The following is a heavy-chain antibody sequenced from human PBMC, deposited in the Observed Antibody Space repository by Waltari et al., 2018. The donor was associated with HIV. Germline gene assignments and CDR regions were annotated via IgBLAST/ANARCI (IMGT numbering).Heavy chain of an antibody. J-gene: IGHJ4*02. D-gene: IGHD3-22*01. Sequence: QVQLVQSGTEVKKPGASVNVSCTASGYIFTTYYIHWVRQAPGQGLEWMGGIIPIFGTANYAQKFQGRVTITADESTSTAYMELSSLRSEDTAVYYCARVPRRYDSSGFRDYWGQGTLVTVSS. CDR2: IIPIFGTA. CDR3: ARVPRRYDSSGFRDY. CDR1: GYIFTTYY. V-gene: IGHV1-69*01.